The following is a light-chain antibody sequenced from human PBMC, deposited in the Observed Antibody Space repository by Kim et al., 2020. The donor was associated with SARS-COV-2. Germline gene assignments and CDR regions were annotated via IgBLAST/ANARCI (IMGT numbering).Light chain of an antibody. J-gene: IGKJ1*01. CDR3: QQYGSSFVT. Sequence: PAYRATLACGPIQIIITSYLAWYQQKSGQAPRLLIYGASTRASGIPDRFSGRGSGTDFTLTISRLEPEDSAVYYCQQYGSSFVTFGQGTKVDIK. CDR1: QIIITSY. CDR2: GAS. V-gene: IGKV3-20*01.